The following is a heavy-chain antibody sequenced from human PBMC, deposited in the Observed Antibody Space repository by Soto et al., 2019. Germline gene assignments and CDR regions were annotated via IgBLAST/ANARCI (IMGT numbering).Heavy chain of an antibody. CDR3: ASNYYDSISGVDY. Sequence: GGSLRLSCAASGFTFSSYSMNWVRQAPGKGLEWVSYISSSSSTIYYADSVKGRFTISRDNAKNSLYLQMNSLRDEDTAVYYCASNYYDSISGVDYWGQGTLVTVSS. J-gene: IGHJ4*02. D-gene: IGHD3-22*01. CDR1: GFTFSSYS. V-gene: IGHV3-48*02. CDR2: ISSSSSTI.